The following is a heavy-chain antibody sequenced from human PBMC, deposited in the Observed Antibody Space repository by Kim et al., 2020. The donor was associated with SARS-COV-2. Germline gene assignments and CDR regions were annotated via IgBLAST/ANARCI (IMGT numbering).Heavy chain of an antibody. J-gene: IGHJ4*02. CDR3: ARGFGSGRYFDY. Sequence: NSHPPLKSPVTLSVDTSKNQFSLKLSSVTAADTAVYYCARGFGSGRYFDYWGQGTLVTVSS. V-gene: IGHV4-34*01. D-gene: IGHD3-10*01.